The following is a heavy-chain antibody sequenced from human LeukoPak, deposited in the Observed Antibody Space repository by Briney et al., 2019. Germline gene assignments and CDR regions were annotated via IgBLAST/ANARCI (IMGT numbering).Heavy chain of an antibody. CDR1: GFTFSSYA. V-gene: IGHV3-23*01. J-gene: IGHJ4*02. D-gene: IGHD3-10*01. CDR3: TKHHDSGSYYDY. Sequence: GGSLRLSCAASGFTFSSYAMTWVRQAPGKGLEWVSTFSRTAGNTYYADSVKGRFTISRDTSKNTLYVQMNSLRAEDTAVYYCTKHHDSGSYYDYWGQGTLVTVSS. CDR2: FSRTAGNT.